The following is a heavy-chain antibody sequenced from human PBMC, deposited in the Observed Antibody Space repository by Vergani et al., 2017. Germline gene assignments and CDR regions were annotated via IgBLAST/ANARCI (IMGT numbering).Heavy chain of an antibody. Sequence: QVQLVESGGGVVQPGRSLRLSCAASGFTFSSYGMHWVRQAPGKGLEWVAVISYDGSNKYYADSVKGRFTISRDNSKNTLYLQMNSLKTEDTAVYYCTTDPHIAAAFVCVWGKGTTVTVSS. V-gene: IGHV3-30*03. CDR3: TTDPHIAAAFVCV. D-gene: IGHD6-13*01. CDR2: ISYDGSNK. J-gene: IGHJ6*04. CDR1: GFTFSSYG.